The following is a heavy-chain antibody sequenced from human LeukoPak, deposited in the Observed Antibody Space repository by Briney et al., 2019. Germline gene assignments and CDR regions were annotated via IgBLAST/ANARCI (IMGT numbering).Heavy chain of an antibody. V-gene: IGHV1-24*01. CDR3: AAPSARSTVTTWSAFDL. CDR1: GYRLTELY. CDR2: FDPEDDRG. D-gene: IGHD4-17*01. Sequence: GASVKVSCKVSGYRLTELYIYWVRQAPGEGPEWMGGFDPEDDRGIYAQKFQGRVTMTEDTSTNTAYMELSSLRSEDSAMYYCAAPSARSTVTTWSAFDLWAKGQWSPSLQ. J-gene: IGHJ3*01.